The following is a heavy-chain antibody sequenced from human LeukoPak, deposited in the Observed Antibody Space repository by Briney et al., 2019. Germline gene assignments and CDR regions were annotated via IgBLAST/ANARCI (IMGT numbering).Heavy chain of an antibody. V-gene: IGHV3-15*01. CDR3: TTYPYAYYDILTGYYSFDY. CDR1: GFTFSNAW. CDR2: IKSKTDGGTT. D-gene: IGHD3-9*01. Sequence: PGGSLRLSCAASGFTFSNAWMRWVRQAPGKGLEWVGRIKSKTDGGTTDYAAPVKGRFTISRDDSKNTLYLQMNSLKTEDTAVYYCTTYPYAYYDILTGYYSFDYWGQGTLVTVSS. J-gene: IGHJ4*02.